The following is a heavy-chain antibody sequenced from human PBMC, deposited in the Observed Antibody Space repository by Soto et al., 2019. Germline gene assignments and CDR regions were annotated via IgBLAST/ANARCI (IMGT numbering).Heavy chain of an antibody. J-gene: IGHJ5*02. V-gene: IGHV4-31*03. CDR1: GGSISSGGYY. CDR2: IYYSGST. Sequence: QVQLQESGPELVKPSQTLSLTCTVSGGSISSGGYYWSWIRQHPGKGLEWIGYIYYSGSTYYNPSLERRVTIAVATSKNQSALKLSSVTAADTAVYYCAREKGPAAAGTSKNCFDPCGQGTLVTVSS. D-gene: IGHD6-13*01. CDR3: AREKGPAAAGTSKNCFDP.